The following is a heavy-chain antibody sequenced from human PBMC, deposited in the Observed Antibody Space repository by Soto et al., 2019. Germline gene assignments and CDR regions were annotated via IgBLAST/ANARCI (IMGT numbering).Heavy chain of an antibody. CDR1: GGSFSGYY. V-gene: IGHV4-31*11. Sequence: PSETLSLTCAVYGGSFSGYYWTWIRQHPGKGLEWIGYIYYSGSTYYNPSLKSRVTISVDTSKNQFSLKLSSVTAADTAVYYCGREPDPWGQGTLVTVSS. CDR3: GREPDP. J-gene: IGHJ5*02. CDR2: IYYSGST.